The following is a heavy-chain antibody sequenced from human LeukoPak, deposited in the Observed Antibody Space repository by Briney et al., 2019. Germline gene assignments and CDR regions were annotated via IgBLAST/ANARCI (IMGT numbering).Heavy chain of an antibody. D-gene: IGHD6-13*01. V-gene: IGHV3-21*04. CDR2: ISSSSSYI. CDR1: GFTFSSYS. Sequence: GGSLRLSCAASGFTFSSYSMNWVRQAPGKGLEWVSSISSSSSYIYYADSVKGRFTISRDNAKNSLYLQMNSLRSEDTAVYYCARSEYSSSWYGWFDPWGQGTLVTVSS. CDR3: ARSEYSSSWYGWFDP. J-gene: IGHJ5*02.